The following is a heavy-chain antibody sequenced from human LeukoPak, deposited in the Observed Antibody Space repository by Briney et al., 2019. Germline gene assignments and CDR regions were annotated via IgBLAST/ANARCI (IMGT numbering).Heavy chain of an antibody. CDR3: ASLHDSYGYGGHY. D-gene: IGHD5-18*01. V-gene: IGHV4-39*01. CDR1: GGSIGSSRFY. Sequence: SESLSLTCTVSGGSIGSSRFYWGWIRQPPGKGLEGIGSIYYSGSTYYDASLKSRVIISVDSSKNQVSLKLSSVTAADTAVYYCASLHDSYGYGGHYWARETLVTVSS. CDR2: IYYSGST. J-gene: IGHJ4*02.